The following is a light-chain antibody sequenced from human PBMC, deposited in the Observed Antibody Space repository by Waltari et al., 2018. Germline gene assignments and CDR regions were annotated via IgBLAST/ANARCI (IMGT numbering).Light chain of an antibody. V-gene: IGKV1-12*01. CDR3: QQANTFPLT. Sequence: DIQMTQSPTSVSASAGDRVSITCRASQDISIWVAWYQQQPGKAPKFLIYDASTLQSGVPSRFSGRGSGTDFTLTISSLQPEDFATYYCQQANTFPLTFGGGTKVEIK. J-gene: IGKJ4*01. CDR2: DAS. CDR1: QDISIW.